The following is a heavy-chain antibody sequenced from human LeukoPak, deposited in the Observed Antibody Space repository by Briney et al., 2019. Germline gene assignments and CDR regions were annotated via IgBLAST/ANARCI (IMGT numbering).Heavy chain of an antibody. V-gene: IGHV3-21*01. CDR2: ISSSSSYI. Sequence: GGSLRLSCAASGFTLTSYTMNWVRQAPGKGLEWVSFISSSSSYIYYADSVKGRFTISRDNARNSLFLQMNSLRAEDTAMYYCARGLPFDYWGQGTLVTVSS. J-gene: IGHJ4*02. CDR1: GFTLTSYT. CDR3: ARGLPFDY.